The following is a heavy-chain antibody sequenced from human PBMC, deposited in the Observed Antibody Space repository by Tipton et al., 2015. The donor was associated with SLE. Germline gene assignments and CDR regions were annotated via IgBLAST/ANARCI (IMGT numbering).Heavy chain of an antibody. Sequence: TLSLTCTVSGGSISSSSYYWGWIRQPPGRGLEWIGYIFYSGSTNSNPSLKSRVTMSVDTFKNQFSLNLSSVTAADTAVYYCARDGPASWGYGLWSGYFDLWGQGTLVTVSS. CDR1: GGSISSSSYY. V-gene: IGHV4-61*01. CDR3: ARDGPASWGYGLWSGYFDL. J-gene: IGHJ4*02. D-gene: IGHD3-3*01. CDR2: IFYSGST.